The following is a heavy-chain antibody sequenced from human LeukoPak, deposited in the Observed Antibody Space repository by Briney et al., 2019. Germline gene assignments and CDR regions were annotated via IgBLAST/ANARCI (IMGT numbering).Heavy chain of an antibody. CDR3: TSWGDTTAEYFQR. V-gene: IGHV3-7*01. J-gene: IGHJ1*01. Sequence: GGSLRLSCVVSGFTFNRCWMNWVRQAPGKGLEWVAHINPDGRDTYYVDSVKGRFTITRDNAQNSMYLQMNSLRVEDTAVYYCTSWGDTTAEYFQRWGQGTLVTVS. D-gene: IGHD2-21*02. CDR1: GFTFNRCW. CDR2: INPDGRDT.